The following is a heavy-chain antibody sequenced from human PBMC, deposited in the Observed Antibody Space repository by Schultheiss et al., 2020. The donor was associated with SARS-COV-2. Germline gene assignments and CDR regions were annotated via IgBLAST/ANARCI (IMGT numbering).Heavy chain of an antibody. CDR1: GFPFSSYS. J-gene: IGHJ4*02. D-gene: IGHD3-3*01. CDR2: ISGSGGST. CDR3: TSVADLRFLEWLFEDY. Sequence: GGSLRLSCAASGFPFSSYSMKWVRQAPGRGLDWVSTISGSGGSTYYADSVKGRFTISRDNSKNTLYLQMNSLKTEDTAVYYCTSVADLRFLEWLFEDYWGQGTLVTVAS. V-gene: IGHV3-23*01.